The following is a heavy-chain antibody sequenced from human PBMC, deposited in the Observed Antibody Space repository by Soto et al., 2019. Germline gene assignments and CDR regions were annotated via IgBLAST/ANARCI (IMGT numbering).Heavy chain of an antibody. Sequence: PSETLSLTCTVSGDSINDYYWSWMRQPPGKGLEWVAGIGASGDITWYADSVKGRLSISRDNSKNTLYLQLNSLRFEDTAVYYCAKDDFTDRGDDYFDYWGPGTLVTVSS. J-gene: IGHJ4*02. CDR2: IGASGDIT. CDR3: AKDDFTDRGDDYFDY. CDR1: GDSINDYY. V-gene: IGHV3-23*01. D-gene: IGHD2-21*02.